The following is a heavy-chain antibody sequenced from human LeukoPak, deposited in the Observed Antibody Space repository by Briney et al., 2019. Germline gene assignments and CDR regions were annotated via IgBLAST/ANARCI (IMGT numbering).Heavy chain of an antibody. CDR1: GGSISSYY. D-gene: IGHD6-13*01. CDR3: AREAGYNSSWYTFDY. CDR2: IYYSGST. V-gene: IGHV4-59*01. J-gene: IGHJ4*02. Sequence: IPSETLSPTCTVSGGSISSYYWSWIRQPPGKGLEWIGYIYYSGSTNYNPSLKSRVTISVDTSKNQFSLKLSSVTAADTAVYYCAREAGYNSSWYTFDYWGQGTLVTVSS.